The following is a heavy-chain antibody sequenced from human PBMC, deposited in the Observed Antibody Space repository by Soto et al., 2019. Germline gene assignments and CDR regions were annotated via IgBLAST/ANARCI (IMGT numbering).Heavy chain of an antibody. J-gene: IGHJ6*02. CDR1: GGSISSGGYY. V-gene: IGHV4-31*03. CDR3: ARDRPGYYYCSGPQPLYYYYGMDV. Sequence: PSETLSLTCTVSGGSISSGGYYWSWIRQHPGKGLEWVGYIYYSGSTYYNPSLKSRVTISVDTSKNQFSLKLSSVTAADTAVYYCARDRPGYYYCSGPQPLYYYYGMDVWGQGTTVTVSS. CDR2: IYYSGST. D-gene: IGHD3-10*01.